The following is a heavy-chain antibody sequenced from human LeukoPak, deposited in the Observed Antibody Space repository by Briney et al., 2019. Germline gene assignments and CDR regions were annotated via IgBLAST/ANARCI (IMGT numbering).Heavy chain of an antibody. J-gene: IGHJ4*02. CDR1: GGSFGGYY. CDR3: AGGGYFDSSGYPNPLDY. V-gene: IGHV4-34*01. CDR2: INHSGNT. Sequence: SETLSLTCAVYGGSFGGYYWTWIRQPPGKGPEWIGEINHSGNTNYNPSLKRRVFMSVDTAKNQFSLKLNSVTAADTAVYYCAGGGYFDSSGYPNPLDYWGQGTRVTVSS. D-gene: IGHD3-22*01.